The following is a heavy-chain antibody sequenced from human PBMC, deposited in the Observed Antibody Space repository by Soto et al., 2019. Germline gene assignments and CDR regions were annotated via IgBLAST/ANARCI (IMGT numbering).Heavy chain of an antibody. V-gene: IGHV1-2*02. Sequence: ASVKVSCKASGYTFTGHYIHWVRQAPEQGPEWMGEIGPESGATRYAQKFQGRVTMTRDTSITTVYMELKNLSPDDTAVYYCGRGRSGQIVVFYWGQGTPVTVSS. J-gene: IGHJ4*02. CDR2: IGPESGAT. CDR1: GYTFTGHY. CDR3: GRGRSGQIVVFY. D-gene: IGHD1-26*01.